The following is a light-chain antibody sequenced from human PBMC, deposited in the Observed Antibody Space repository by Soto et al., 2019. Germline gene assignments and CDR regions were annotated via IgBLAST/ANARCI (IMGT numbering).Light chain of an antibody. Sequence: QSVVTQPASVSGAPGQRITFSCTGSSSDVGRCNLVPWYQQFPGTAPKLIIFDNINRPSGVSDRFSASKSGHTASLTITGLQAEDEADYYCWSYDSSRSLEVFGGGTQLTVL. J-gene: IGLJ7*01. V-gene: IGLV1-40*01. CDR3: WSYDSSRSLEV. CDR1: SSDVGRCNL. CDR2: DNI.